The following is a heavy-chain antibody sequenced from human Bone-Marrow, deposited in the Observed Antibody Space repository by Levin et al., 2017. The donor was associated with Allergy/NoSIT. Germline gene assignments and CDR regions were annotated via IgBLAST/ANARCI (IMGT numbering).Heavy chain of an antibody. CDR2: IGGSGDGA. D-gene: IGHD3-22*01. CDR1: GFSFSNYA. J-gene: IGHJ4*02. CDR3: AKGGPVSTDFYDMACDY. V-gene: IGHV3-23*01. Sequence: AGGSLRLSCAASGFSFSNYAMNWVRHVPGKGLEWVSVIGGSGDGAQYADSVQGRFTISRDNSKNTLFLQMNSLRAEDTATSYCAKGGPVSTDFYDMACDYWGQGTVVTVSS.